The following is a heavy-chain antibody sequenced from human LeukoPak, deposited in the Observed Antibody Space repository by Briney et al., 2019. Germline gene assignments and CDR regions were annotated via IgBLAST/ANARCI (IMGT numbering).Heavy chain of an antibody. CDR2: IYYSGST. V-gene: IGHV4-59*08. Sequence: TSETLSLTCTVSDGSISHYYWSRIRQPPGKGLEWIGYIYYSGSTNYNPSLKRRVTISLDTSKKQFSLKLNSVTAADTAVYYCARGEMATTDYWGQGTLVTVSS. J-gene: IGHJ4*02. CDR1: DGSISHYY. CDR3: ARGEMATTDY. D-gene: IGHD5-24*01.